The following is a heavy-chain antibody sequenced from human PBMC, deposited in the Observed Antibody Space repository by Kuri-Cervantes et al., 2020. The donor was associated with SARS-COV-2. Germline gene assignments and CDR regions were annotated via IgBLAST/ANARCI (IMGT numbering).Heavy chain of an antibody. J-gene: IGHJ6*02. CDR1: GFSFDDYA. CDR3: AKDAGDGYSFGDYFHGMDV. D-gene: IGHD5-24*01. V-gene: IGHV3-9*01. Sequence: SLKISCAASGFSFDDYAMHWVRQVPGQGLEWVSRISWNGGSIGYAVSVKGRFTISRDNAKNSVYLQMNSLRAEDSALYFCAKDAGDGYSFGDYFHGMDVWGRGTTVTVSS. CDR2: ISWNGGSI.